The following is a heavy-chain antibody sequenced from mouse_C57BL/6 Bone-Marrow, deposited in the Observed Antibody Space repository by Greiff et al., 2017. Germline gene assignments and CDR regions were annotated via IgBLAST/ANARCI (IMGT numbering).Heavy chain of an antibody. Sequence: EMNLVESGGDLVKPGGFLKLSCAASGFTFSSYGMSWVRQTPDKRLELVATISSCGSYTYYPDSVKGRFTITRDNAKNTLYLQMSSLKSEDTAMYYCARYYYDYFDYWGQGTTLTVSS. D-gene: IGHD1-1*01. CDR3: ARYYYDYFDY. V-gene: IGHV5-6*01. CDR1: GFTFSSYG. J-gene: IGHJ2*01. CDR2: ISSCGSYT.